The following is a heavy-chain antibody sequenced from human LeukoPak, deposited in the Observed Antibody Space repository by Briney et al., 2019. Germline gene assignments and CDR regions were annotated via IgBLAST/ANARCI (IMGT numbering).Heavy chain of an antibody. J-gene: IGHJ4*02. CDR2: IIPIFGTA. Sequence: SVTVSCTASGGTFSIYAISWVRQAPGQGLEWMGGIIPIFGTANYAQKFQGRVTITADESTSTAYMELSSLRSEDTAVYYCARGGDYYDSSGYYDYWGQGTLVTVSS. V-gene: IGHV1-69*13. D-gene: IGHD3-22*01. CDR1: GGTFSIYA. CDR3: ARGGDYYDSSGYYDY.